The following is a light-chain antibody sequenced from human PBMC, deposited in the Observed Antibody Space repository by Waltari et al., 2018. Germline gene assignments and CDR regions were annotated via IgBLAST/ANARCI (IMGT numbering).Light chain of an antibody. CDR3: SSYISSSTLEL. CDR2: DVS. J-gene: IGLJ2*01. Sequence: QSALTQPASVSGSPGQSITISCTGTSSDVGAYNYVSWYQQHPGKAPKLIIFDVSDRPSWVSSRFSCSKSGNTASLTISGLQAQDEADYYCSSYISSSTLELFGGGTSLTVL. V-gene: IGLV2-14*03. CDR1: SSDVGAYNY.